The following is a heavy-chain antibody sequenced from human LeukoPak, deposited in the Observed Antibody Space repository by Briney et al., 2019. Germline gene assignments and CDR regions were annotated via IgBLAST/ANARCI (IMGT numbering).Heavy chain of an antibody. CDR3: PRGPISHHYGSGSYPT. CDR1: GGTFSSYA. D-gene: IGHD3-10*01. CDR2: IIPILGIA. Sequence: SVKVSCKASGGTFSSYAISWVRQAPGQGHEWMGRIIPILGIANYAQKFQGRVTITADKSTSTAYMELSSLRSEDTAVYSCPRGPISHHYGSGSYPTWGQGTLVTVSS. V-gene: IGHV1-69*04. J-gene: IGHJ5*02.